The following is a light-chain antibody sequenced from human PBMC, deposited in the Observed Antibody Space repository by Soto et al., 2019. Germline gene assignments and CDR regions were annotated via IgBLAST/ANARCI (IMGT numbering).Light chain of an antibody. CDR2: TNK. V-gene: IGLV1-44*01. CDR1: TSNIGNNV. J-gene: IGLJ3*02. Sequence: QSVLTQPPSASGTPGQRVTISCSGSTSNIGNNVVNWYQQRPGTAPKLLISTNKQRPSGVPDRFSGSKSGTSASLTITGLQSDDEADYYCAAWDDSLNGRGVFGGGTKLTVL. CDR3: AAWDDSLNGRGV.